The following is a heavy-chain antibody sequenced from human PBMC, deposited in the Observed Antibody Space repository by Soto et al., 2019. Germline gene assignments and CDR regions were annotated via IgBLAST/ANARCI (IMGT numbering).Heavy chain of an antibody. J-gene: IGHJ4*02. CDR2: IYYSGST. Sequence: SETLSLTCTVSGGSVSSGSYYWSWIRQPPGKGLEWIGYIYYSGSTNYNPSLKSRVTISVDTSKNQFSLKLTPVTAADTAIYYCARGDNWRLALRGQGTLVTVSS. V-gene: IGHV4-61*01. CDR3: ARGDNWRLAL. D-gene: IGHD1-20*01. CDR1: GGSVSSGSYY.